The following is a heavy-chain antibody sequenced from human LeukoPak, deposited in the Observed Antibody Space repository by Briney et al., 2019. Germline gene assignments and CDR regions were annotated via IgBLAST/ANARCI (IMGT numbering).Heavy chain of an antibody. CDR3: ARSAGEAFDI. V-gene: IGHV4-59*08. Sequence: SETLSLTCTVSGGSISSYYWSWIRQPPGKRLEWIGYIYYSGSTNYNPSLKSRVTISVDTSKNQFSLKLSSVTAADTAVYYCARSAGEAFDIWGQGTMVTVSS. CDR1: GGSISSYY. CDR2: IYYSGST. J-gene: IGHJ3*02.